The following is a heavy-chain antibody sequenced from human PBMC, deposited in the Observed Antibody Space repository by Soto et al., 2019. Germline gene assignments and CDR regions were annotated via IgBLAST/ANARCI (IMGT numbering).Heavy chain of an antibody. D-gene: IGHD3-10*01. Sequence: SETPSITCAVYDESCDGYYWSWIPQPPGKGLEWIGEINHSGGSTYNPSLKSRVTISIDKSKNQFSLKLSPVTAADTAIFYCARLARGNIDYYGMDVWGQGTTVT. CDR1: DESCDGYY. CDR2: INHSGGS. CDR3: ARLARGNIDYYGMDV. J-gene: IGHJ6*02. V-gene: IGHV4-34*01.